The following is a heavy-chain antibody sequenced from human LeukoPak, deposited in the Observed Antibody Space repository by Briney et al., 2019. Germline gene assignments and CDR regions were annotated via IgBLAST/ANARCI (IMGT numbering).Heavy chain of an antibody. V-gene: IGHV1-18*04. D-gene: IGHD3-3*01. Sequence: GASVKVSCKASGYTFTGYYMHWVRQAPGQGLEWMGWISTYNGNTNYALKVQGRATMTTDTSTSTAYMELRSLRSDDTAVYYCARVLRYDFWSAYYFDYWGQGTLVTVSS. CDR1: GYTFTGYY. CDR2: ISTYNGNT. CDR3: ARVLRYDFWSAYYFDY. J-gene: IGHJ4*02.